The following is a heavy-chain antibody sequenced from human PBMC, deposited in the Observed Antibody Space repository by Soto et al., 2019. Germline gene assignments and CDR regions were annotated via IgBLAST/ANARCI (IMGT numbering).Heavy chain of an antibody. V-gene: IGHV4-31*03. CDR3: ARGHSTFGFYHYGLDD. J-gene: IGHJ6*02. CDR2: ILNSGST. D-gene: IGHD3-10*01. Sequence: QVQLQESGPGLVKPSQTLSLTCTVSGGSISSDRYFWSWVLQHPGKGLEWIAYILNSGSTYFNPSLKTRVTFSMATPMPQCSLIVTSVSAVDTAVYYGARGHSTFGFYHYGLDDWRQATTVIASS. CDR1: GGSISSDRYF.